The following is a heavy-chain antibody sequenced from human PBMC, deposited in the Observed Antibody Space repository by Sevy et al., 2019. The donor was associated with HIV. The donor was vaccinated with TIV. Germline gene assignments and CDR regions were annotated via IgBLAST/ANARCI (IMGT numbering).Heavy chain of an antibody. CDR3: AREPFRVHEDPDDYFDY. CDR2: INAGDGDT. Sequence: ASVKVSCKASGYTFTNYVMHWVRQAPGQSLEWMGSINAGDGDTKYAQHFQGRVAITWDTSASTAYLELNSLRSEDTALYYCAREPFRVHEDPDDYFDYWGQGTLVTVSS. D-gene: IGHD1-1*01. CDR1: GYTFTNYV. J-gene: IGHJ4*02. V-gene: IGHV1-3*01.